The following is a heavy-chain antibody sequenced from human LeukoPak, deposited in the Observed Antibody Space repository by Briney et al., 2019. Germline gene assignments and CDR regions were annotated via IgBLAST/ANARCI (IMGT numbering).Heavy chain of an antibody. D-gene: IGHD2-2*01. Sequence: PGGSLRLSCAASGFTFSSYEMNWVRQAPGKGLEWVSYISSSGSTIYYADSVKGRFTISRDNAKNSLYLQMNSLGAEDTAVYYCARGARRYCSSTSCRPPFDYWGQGTLVTVSS. CDR2: ISSSGSTI. V-gene: IGHV3-48*03. CDR3: ARGARRYCSSTSCRPPFDY. J-gene: IGHJ4*02. CDR1: GFTFSSYE.